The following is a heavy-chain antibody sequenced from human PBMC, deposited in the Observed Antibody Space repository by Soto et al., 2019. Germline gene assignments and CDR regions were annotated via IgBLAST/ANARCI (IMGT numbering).Heavy chain of an antibody. CDR2: VNPILSMS. J-gene: IGHJ4*02. CDR1: GDTFSFYS. Sequence: QVQLVQSGAEVKRPGSSVKVSCKASGDTFSFYSINWVRQAPGLGLEWMGRVNPILSMSNYAQRFQGRVTMTAGKAARTAYMELTGLSSEDAAMYFCATVDASGYRDFDSWGPGALVTLSS. V-gene: IGHV1-69*04. CDR3: ATVDASGYRDFDS. D-gene: IGHD3-10*01.